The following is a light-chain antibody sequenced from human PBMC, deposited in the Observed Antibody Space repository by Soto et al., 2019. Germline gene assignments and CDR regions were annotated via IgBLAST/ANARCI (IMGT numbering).Light chain of an antibody. CDR1: QSVSSSS. Sequence: EIVLTQSPGTLSLSPGERATLSCRASQSVSSSSLAWYQQKPSQAPRLLIYGASSRATGIPDRFSGSGSGTDFTLTISRLEPEDFAVYYCQQDGSSPCTFGQGTKLEIK. J-gene: IGKJ2*02. V-gene: IGKV3-20*01. CDR2: GAS. CDR3: QQDGSSPCT.